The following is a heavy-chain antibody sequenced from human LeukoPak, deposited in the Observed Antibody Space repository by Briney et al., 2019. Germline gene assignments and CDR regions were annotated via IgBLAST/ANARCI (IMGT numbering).Heavy chain of an antibody. CDR1: GFTFSNYW. V-gene: IGHV3-7*01. J-gene: IGHJ6*02. CDR3: ARDAVDTANAV. CDR2: INGDGSEK. Sequence: GGSLRLSCAASGFTFSNYWMNWIRQAPGKGLEWVAKINGDGSEKDYVDSVKGRFTISRDNAEKLVHLQMNSLRAEDTAVYYCARDAVDTANAVWGQGTTVTVSS. D-gene: IGHD5-18*01.